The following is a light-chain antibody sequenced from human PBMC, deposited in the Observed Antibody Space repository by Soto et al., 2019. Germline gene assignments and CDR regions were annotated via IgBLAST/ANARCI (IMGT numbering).Light chain of an antibody. J-gene: IGKJ2*01. CDR3: QQYNSYSRVYT. V-gene: IGKV1-5*03. CDR2: KAS. Sequence: DIQMTQSPSTLSASVGDRVTITCRASQSISSWLAWYQQKPGKAPKLLIYKASSLESGVPSRFSGSGSGTEFTITISSLHPDDFATDYCQQYNSYSRVYTFGQGTKLEIK. CDR1: QSISSW.